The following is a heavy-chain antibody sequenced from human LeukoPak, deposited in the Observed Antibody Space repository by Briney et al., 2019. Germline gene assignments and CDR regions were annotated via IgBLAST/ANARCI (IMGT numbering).Heavy chain of an antibody. Sequence: GGSLRLSCAASGFTFSSYAMSWVRQAPGKGLEWVSAISGSGGSTYYADSVKGRFTISRDNSKNTLYLQMNSPRAEDTAVYYCADGGVVVVPSSWGQGTMVTVSS. D-gene: IGHD2-2*01. CDR1: GFTFSSYA. CDR3: ADGGVVVVPSS. J-gene: IGHJ3*01. CDR2: ISGSGGST. V-gene: IGHV3-23*01.